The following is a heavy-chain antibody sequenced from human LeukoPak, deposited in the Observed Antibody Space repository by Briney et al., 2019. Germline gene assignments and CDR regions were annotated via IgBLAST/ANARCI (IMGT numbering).Heavy chain of an antibody. J-gene: IGHJ5*02. V-gene: IGHV4-59*08. CDR2: IYYSGTT. CDR3: ARHFLAGRPGGRFDP. CDR1: GGSMRSYH. D-gene: IGHD6-6*01. Sequence: SETLSLTCTVSGGSMRSYHWSWIRQPPGKGLEWIGYIYYSGTTSYNPSLGSRISISVDTSNNQFSLKLSSVTATDTAVYYRARHFLAGRPGGRFDPWGQGTLVTVSS.